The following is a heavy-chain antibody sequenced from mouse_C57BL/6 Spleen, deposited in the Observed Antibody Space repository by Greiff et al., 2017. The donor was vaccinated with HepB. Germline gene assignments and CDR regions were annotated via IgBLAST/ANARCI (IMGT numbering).Heavy chain of an antibody. CDR1: GYTFTSYW. CDR3: ARGDYGSSFFAY. D-gene: IGHD1-1*01. Sequence: VKLQQPGAELVMPGASVKLSCKASGYTFTSYWMHWVKQRPGQGLEWIGEIDPSDSYTNYNQKFKGKSTLTVDKSSSTAYMQLSSLTSEDSAVYYCARGDYGSSFFAYWGQGTLVTVSA. J-gene: IGHJ3*01. V-gene: IGHV1-69*01. CDR2: IDPSDSYT.